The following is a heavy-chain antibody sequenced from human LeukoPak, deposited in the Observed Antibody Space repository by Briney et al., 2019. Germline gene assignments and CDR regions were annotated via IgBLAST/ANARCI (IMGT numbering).Heavy chain of an antibody. V-gene: IGHV4-61*02. J-gene: IGHJ4*02. Sequence: RASETLSRTCTVSGESISSGDYYWSWIRQPAGKGLEWIGRISSSGSTNYNPSLKSRVTISVDTSKNQFSLKLSSVTAADTAVYFCTHFGLRWGQGTLVTVSS. D-gene: IGHD3-16*01. CDR3: THFGLR. CDR1: GESISSGDYY. CDR2: ISSSGST.